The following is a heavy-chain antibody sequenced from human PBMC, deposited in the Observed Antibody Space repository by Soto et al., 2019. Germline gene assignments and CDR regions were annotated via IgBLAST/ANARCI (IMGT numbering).Heavy chain of an antibody. CDR1: GYSFTSYW. D-gene: IGHD5-18*01. V-gene: IGHV5-51*01. J-gene: IGHJ6*02. CDR2: IYPGDSDT. Sequence: PGESLKISCKGSGYSFTSYWIGWVRQMPGKGLEWMGIIYPGDSDTRYSPSFQGQVTISADKSISTAYLQWSSLKASDTAMYYCARGGEYSDGYYYYYGMDVWGQGTTVTVSS. CDR3: ARGGEYSDGYYYYYGMDV.